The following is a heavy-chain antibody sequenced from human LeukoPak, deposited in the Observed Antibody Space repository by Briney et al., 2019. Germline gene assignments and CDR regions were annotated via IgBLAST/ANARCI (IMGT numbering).Heavy chain of an antibody. D-gene: IGHD6-19*01. V-gene: IGHV3-23*01. CDR3: VKDLALAGTGGGFDV. J-gene: IGHJ3*01. CDR1: GFTFSTYA. Sequence: GGSLRLPCAASGFTFSTYAINWVRQAPGKGLQWVSGISGGGDKAYYADSVNGRFTISRDNSKNTVSLQMSSLRAEDTALYYCVKDLALAGTGGGFDVWGQGTRVAVSS. CDR2: ISGGGDKA.